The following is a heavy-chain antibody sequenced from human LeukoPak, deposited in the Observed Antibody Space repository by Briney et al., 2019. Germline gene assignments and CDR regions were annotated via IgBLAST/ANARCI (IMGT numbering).Heavy chain of an antibody. CDR3: ASWVNTAMVPDAFDI. D-gene: IGHD5-18*01. V-gene: IGHV4-39*07. J-gene: IGHJ3*02. CDR1: GGSVSSTTYY. Sequence: SETLSLTCTVSGGSVSSTTYYWGWIRQPPGKGLEWIGSFYYSGSTYYNPSLKSRVTISVDTSKNQFSLKLSSVTAADTAVYYCASWVNTAMVPDAFDIWGQGTMVTVSS. CDR2: FYYSGST.